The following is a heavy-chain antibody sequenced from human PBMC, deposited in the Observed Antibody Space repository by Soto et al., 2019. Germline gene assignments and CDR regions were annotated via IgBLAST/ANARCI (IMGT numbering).Heavy chain of an antibody. Sequence: GGSLRFSCAASGFTFSSYGMHWVRQAPGKGLEWVAVISYDGSNKYYADSVKGRFTISRDNSKNTLYLQMNSLRAEDTAVYYCAKLLWFGELIAAEDYYYYMDVWGKGTTVTVSS. D-gene: IGHD3-10*01. CDR2: ISYDGSNK. CDR1: GFTFSSYG. CDR3: AKLLWFGELIAAEDYYYYMDV. J-gene: IGHJ6*03. V-gene: IGHV3-30*18.